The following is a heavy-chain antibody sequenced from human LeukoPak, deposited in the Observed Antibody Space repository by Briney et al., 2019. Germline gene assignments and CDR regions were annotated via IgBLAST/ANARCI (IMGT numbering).Heavy chain of an antibody. V-gene: IGHV4-61*02. Sequence: PSETLSLTCTVSGGSISSTPHYWGWIRQPAGKGLEWMGRISSAGHTNYSPFLKGRVLLSVDTSRNQFSLKLTSVTAADTAVYYCAGDDCSSNSCYLFHWGQGTLVTVSS. CDR2: ISSAGHT. D-gene: IGHD2-2*01. J-gene: IGHJ4*02. CDR3: AGDDCSSNSCYLFH. CDR1: GGSISSTPHY.